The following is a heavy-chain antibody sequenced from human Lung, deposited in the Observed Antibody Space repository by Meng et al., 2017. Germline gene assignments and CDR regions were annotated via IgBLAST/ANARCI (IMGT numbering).Heavy chain of an antibody. CDR2: INHSGST. J-gene: IGHJ4*02. D-gene: IGHD4-11*01. CDR3: ARGPTTMAHDFDY. V-gene: IGHV4-34*01. CDR1: GWSFSDYY. Sequence: QGQLQPWGAGLLKPSETLPLTCVVSGWSFSDYYWSWIRQPPGKGLEWIGEINHSGSTNYNPSLESRATISVDTSQNNLSLKLSSVTAADSAVYYCARGPTTMAHDFDYWGQGTLVTVSS.